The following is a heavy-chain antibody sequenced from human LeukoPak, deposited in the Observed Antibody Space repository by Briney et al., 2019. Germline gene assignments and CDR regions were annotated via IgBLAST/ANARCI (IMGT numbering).Heavy chain of an antibody. CDR3: ARLVATSPRFDY. V-gene: IGHV4-39*01. Sequence: SETLSLTCTVSGGSISSSSYYWGWIRQPPGKGLEWIGSIYYSGSTYYNPSLKSRVTISVDTSKNQCALKLSSVTAADTAVYYCARLVATSPRFDYWGEGTLVTVSS. CDR1: GGSISSSSYY. CDR2: IYYSGST. D-gene: IGHD5-12*01. J-gene: IGHJ4*02.